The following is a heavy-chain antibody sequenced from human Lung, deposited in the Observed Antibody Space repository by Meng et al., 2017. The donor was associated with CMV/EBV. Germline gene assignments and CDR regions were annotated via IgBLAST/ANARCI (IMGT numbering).Heavy chain of an antibody. CDR1: GFTFSHFS. CDR2: ISGTGDGA. Sequence: SCAGSGFTFSHFSMNRVRQAPGGGLEGVSVISGTGDGAYFADSVKGRFTISRDNSKNTLSLQMNSLRGEAAAVYYCAWDWALSVLVNWGQGTLVTVSS. CDR3: AWDWALSVLVN. J-gene: IGHJ4*02. D-gene: IGHD3-3*02. V-gene: IGHV3-23*01.